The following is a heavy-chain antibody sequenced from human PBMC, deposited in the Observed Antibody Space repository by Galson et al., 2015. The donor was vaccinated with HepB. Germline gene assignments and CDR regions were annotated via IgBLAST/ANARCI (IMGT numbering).Heavy chain of an antibody. D-gene: IGHD2-2*01. CDR3: ARAMPGNTGELPAGY. V-gene: IGHV3-21*01. CDR2: ISSSSTYI. Sequence: SLRLSCAASGFIFSTYSMNWVRQAPGKGLEWVSSISSSSTYIYYADSVQGRFTISRDDAKNSLYLQMNSLRAEDTAFYYCARAMPGNTGELPAGYWGQGTLVTVSS. CDR1: GFIFSTYS. J-gene: IGHJ4*02.